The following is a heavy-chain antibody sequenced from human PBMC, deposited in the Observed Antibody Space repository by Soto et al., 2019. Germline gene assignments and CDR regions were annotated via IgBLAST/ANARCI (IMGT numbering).Heavy chain of an antibody. V-gene: IGHV1-18*01. Sequence: ASVKVSCKASGYTFTNSGIIWVRQAPGQGLERLGWINTDNGNTNYAQHLQGGVTLTTDTSTSTAYMDLRSLRSDDTAVYYCARYQGITTFGVYSMYYYGMDVWGPGTTVTVSS. J-gene: IGHJ6*02. CDR2: INTDNGNT. CDR1: GYTFTNSG. CDR3: ARYQGITTFGVYSMYYYGMDV. D-gene: IGHD3-3*01.